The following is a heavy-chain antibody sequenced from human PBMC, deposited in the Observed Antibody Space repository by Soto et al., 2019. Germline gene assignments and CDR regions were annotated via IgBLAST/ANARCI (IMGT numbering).Heavy chain of an antibody. CDR2: ISGSGGST. Sequence: GGSLRLSCAASGFTFSSYAMSWVRQAPGKGLEWVSAISGSGGSTYYADSVKGRFTISRDNSKNTLYLQMNSLRAEDTAVYYCASDYIWGSYRPAPYYYMDVWGKGTTVTVSS. CDR3: ASDYIWGSYRPAPYYYMDV. J-gene: IGHJ6*03. D-gene: IGHD3-16*02. V-gene: IGHV3-23*01. CDR1: GFTFSSYA.